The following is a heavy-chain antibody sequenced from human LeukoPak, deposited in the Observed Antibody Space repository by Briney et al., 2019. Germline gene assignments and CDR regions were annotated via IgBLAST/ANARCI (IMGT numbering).Heavy chain of an antibody. CDR3: AREGGSSGYYYEDGAFDI. J-gene: IGHJ3*02. CDR1: RFTFSSYW. Sequence: GGSLRLSCAASRFTFSSYWMSWVRQVPGKGLEWVVNIKQDGSEENYVDSVKGRFTISRDNAKDSLYLQMNSLRAEDTAVYYCAREGGSSGYYYEDGAFDIWGQGTMVTVSS. D-gene: IGHD3-22*01. CDR2: IKQDGSEE. V-gene: IGHV3-7*01.